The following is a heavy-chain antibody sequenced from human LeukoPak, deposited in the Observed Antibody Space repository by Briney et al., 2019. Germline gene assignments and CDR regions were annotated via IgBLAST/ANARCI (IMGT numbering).Heavy chain of an antibody. Sequence: GASVTVSCKVSGYTLTEFSMHWVRQAPGRGLEGMGVFDHDDAGTVYAQKFQGRVTMTEDTSTDTAFLELSSLRSEDTAVYFCATVNPPDGDGFDYWGQGTLVTVSS. CDR1: GYTLTEFS. J-gene: IGHJ4*02. CDR3: ATVNPPDGDGFDY. CDR2: FDHDDAGT. V-gene: IGHV1-24*01. D-gene: IGHD4-17*01.